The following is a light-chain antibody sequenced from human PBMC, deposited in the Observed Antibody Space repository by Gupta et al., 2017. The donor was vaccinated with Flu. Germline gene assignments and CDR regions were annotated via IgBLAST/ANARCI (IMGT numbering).Light chain of an antibody. CDR1: SSDVGGYNY. V-gene: IGLV2-11*01. CDR3: CSYAGSNTGV. Sequence: HSALPQPRSLPGSPAPSVTISCTGTSSDVGGYNYVSWYQQHPGKAPKLMIYEVSKRPSGVPDRFSGSKSGNTASLTISGRQAEDEADYYCCSYAGSNTGVFGGGTKLTVL. J-gene: IGLJ3*02. CDR2: EVS.